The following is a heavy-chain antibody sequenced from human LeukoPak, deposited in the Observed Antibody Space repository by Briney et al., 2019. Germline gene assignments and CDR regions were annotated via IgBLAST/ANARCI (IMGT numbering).Heavy chain of an antibody. J-gene: IGHJ5*02. Sequence: GGSLRLSCATSGFTFSTYGFHWVRQAPGKGLEWVGRIKSNAAGGTADYAAPVKDRFTISRDDSKNTMYLQMNSLKIEDTAVYYCMTIRSSGRGLDPWGQGTRVTVSS. V-gene: IGHV3-15*01. CDR3: MTIRSSGRGLDP. D-gene: IGHD6-19*01. CDR1: GFTFSTYG. CDR2: IKSNAAGGTA.